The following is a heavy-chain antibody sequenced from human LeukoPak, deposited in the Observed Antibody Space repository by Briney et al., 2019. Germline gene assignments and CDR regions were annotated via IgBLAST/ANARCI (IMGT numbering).Heavy chain of an antibody. V-gene: IGHV4-39*01. CDR2: IYYSGST. CDR3: ARVGGYCSSTSCSDAFDI. J-gene: IGHJ3*02. Sequence: GSLRLSCAASGFTVSSNYMSWIRQPPGKGLEWIGSIYYSGSTYYNPSLKSRVTISVDTSKNQFSLKLSSVTAADTAVYYCARVGGYCSSTSCSDAFDIWGQGTMVTVSS. CDR1: GFTVSSNY. D-gene: IGHD2-2*01.